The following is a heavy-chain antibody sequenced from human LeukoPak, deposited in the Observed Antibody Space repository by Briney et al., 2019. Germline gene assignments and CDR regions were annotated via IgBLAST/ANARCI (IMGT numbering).Heavy chain of an antibody. D-gene: IGHD5/OR15-5a*01. CDR1: GFTFSSYG. CDR3: AKGGLRYELRNWFDP. CDR2: IWDDGTIK. V-gene: IGHV3-33*06. Sequence: HPGGSLRLSCAASGFTFSSYGIHWVRQAPGKGLEWVAAIWDDGTIKKYADSVKGRFTISRDNSKNTLYLQMNSLRAEDTAVYYCAKGGLRYELRNWFDPWGQGTLVTVSS. J-gene: IGHJ5*02.